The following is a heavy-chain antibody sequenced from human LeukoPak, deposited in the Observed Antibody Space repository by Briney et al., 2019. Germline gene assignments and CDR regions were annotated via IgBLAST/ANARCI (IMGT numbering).Heavy chain of an antibody. V-gene: IGHV3-53*01. CDR2: IYSGGST. D-gene: IGHD4-17*01. CDR3: ARYDYGDYVDY. CDR1: GFTVSSNY. Sequence: GGSLRLSCAASGFTVSSNYMSWVRQAPGKGLEWVSVIYSGGSTYYADSVKGRLTISRDNSKNTLYLQMNSLRAEDTAVYYCARYDYGDYVDYWGQGTLVTVSS. J-gene: IGHJ4*02.